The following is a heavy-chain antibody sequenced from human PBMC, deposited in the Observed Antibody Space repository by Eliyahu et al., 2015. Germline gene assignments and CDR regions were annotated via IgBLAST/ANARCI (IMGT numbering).Heavy chain of an antibody. Sequence: QVQLVESGGGVVQPGRSLRLXCAASGFXFGSYGMXWVRQAPGKGLEWVAVIWYDGGKKNYADSVEGRFTIPKDNAKNTLYLQMDSLRVEDTAVYYCARDRSVSGDYAGDYWGQGTLVTVSS. D-gene: IGHD4-17*01. CDR1: GFXFGSYG. CDR3: ARDRSVSGDYAGDY. J-gene: IGHJ4*02. V-gene: IGHV3-33*01. CDR2: IWYDGGKK.